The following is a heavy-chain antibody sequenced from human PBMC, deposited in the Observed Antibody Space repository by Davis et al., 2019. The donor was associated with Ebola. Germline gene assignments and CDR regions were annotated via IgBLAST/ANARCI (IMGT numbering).Heavy chain of an antibody. Sequence: GESLKISCAASGFTFSDYGLHWVRQAPGKGLEWVANIKQDGSEKYYVDSVKGRFTISRDNAKNSLYLQMNSLRAEDTAVYYCARGVDRAFDIWGQGTMVTVSS. J-gene: IGHJ3*02. CDR1: GFTFSDYG. CDR2: IKQDGSEK. CDR3: ARGVDRAFDI. V-gene: IGHV3-7*03.